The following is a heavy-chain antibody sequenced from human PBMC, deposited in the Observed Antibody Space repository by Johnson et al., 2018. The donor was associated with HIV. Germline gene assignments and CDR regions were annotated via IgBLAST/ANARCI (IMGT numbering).Heavy chain of an antibody. CDR2: IKQDGSEK. CDR1: EIIFRNYW. V-gene: IGHV3-7*03. J-gene: IGHJ3*02. CDR3: AKYISWGRIAFDI. D-gene: IGHD6-13*01. Sequence: VQLVESGGGLVQPGGSLRLSCVDSEIIFRNYWMSWVRQAPGKGLEWVANIKQDGSEKYYVDSVKGRFTISRDNAQNSLNLQMNSLRVEDTAVYYCAKYISWGRIAFDIWGQGTMVTVSS.